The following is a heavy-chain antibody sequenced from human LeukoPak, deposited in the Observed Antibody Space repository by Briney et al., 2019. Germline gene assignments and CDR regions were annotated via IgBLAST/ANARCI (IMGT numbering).Heavy chain of an antibody. CDR1: GFTLSSYA. CDR3: AKAPVTTCSGAYCYPFDY. V-gene: IGHV3-23*01. D-gene: IGHD2-15*01. CDR2: ISVSGNT. J-gene: IGHJ4*02. Sequence: GGSLGLSCAASGFTLSSYAMSWVRQGPGKGLEWVSAISVSGNTHHADSVKGRFTISRDSSKNTLYLQMNSLRAGDAAVYYCAKAPVTTCSGAYCYPFDYWSQGTLVTVSS.